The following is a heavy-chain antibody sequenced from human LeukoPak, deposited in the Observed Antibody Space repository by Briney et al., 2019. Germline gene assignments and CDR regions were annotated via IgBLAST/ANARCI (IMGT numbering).Heavy chain of an antibody. V-gene: IGHV3-30*18. D-gene: IGHD5-12*01. CDR2: ISYDGSNK. Sequence: PGGSLRLSCAASGFTFSSYGMHWVRQAPGKGLEWVAVISYDGSNKYYADSVKGRFTISRDNSKNTLYLQMNSLRAEDTAVYYCAKDHARWLQFSAFDIWGQGTMVTVSS. CDR3: AKDHARWLQFSAFDI. CDR1: GFTFSSYG. J-gene: IGHJ3*02.